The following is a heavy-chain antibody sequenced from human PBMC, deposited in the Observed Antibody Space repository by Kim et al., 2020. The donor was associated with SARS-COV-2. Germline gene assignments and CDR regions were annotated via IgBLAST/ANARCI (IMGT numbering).Heavy chain of an antibody. Sequence: SETLSLTCAVSGGSISSGGYYWSWIRQPPGKGLEWIGYIYHSGSTYYNPSLKSRVTISVDRSKNQFSLKLSSVTAADTAVYYCASYYYGSGPLDFWGWGSLLPVSS. CDR1: GGSISSGGYY. CDR3: ASYYYGSGPLDF. D-gene: IGHD3-10*01. V-gene: IGHV4-30-2*01. J-gene: IGHJ4*02. CDR2: IYHSGST.